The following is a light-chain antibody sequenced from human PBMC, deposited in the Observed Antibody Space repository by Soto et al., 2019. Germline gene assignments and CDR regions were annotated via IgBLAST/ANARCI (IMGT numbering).Light chain of an antibody. CDR2: WAS. CDR1: QSVLRSPDNKNY. J-gene: IGKJ1*01. CDR3: QQYYGIPYT. Sequence: DIVMTQSPDSLAVPLGERDTINCKSSQSVLRSPDNKNYLAWYQQKPGQPPKLLIYWASTRESGVPDRFSGSGSGTDFTLTISSLQAEDVAVYYSQQYYGIPYTFGQGTKVEIK. V-gene: IGKV4-1*01.